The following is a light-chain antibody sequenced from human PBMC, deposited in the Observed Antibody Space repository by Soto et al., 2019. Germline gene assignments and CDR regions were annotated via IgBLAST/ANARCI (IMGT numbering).Light chain of an antibody. V-gene: IGLV4-69*01. J-gene: IGLJ2*01. CDR1: SGHSNYA. CDR3: QTWGSGIVV. CDR2: LNSDGRH. Sequence: QLVLTQSPSASASLGASVKLTCTLSSGHSNYAIAWHQQQSEKGPRYLMKLNSDGRHSKGDGIPDRFSGSSSGAERYRTISSLQSEDEADYYCQTWGSGIVVFGGGTKLTVL.